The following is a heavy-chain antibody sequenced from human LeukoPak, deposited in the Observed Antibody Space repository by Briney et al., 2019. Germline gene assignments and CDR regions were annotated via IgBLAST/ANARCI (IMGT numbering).Heavy chain of an antibody. D-gene: IGHD3-10*01. CDR2: ISYDGNIQ. J-gene: IGHJ4*02. CDR1: GFTFTDYA. Sequence: RGSLRLSCAASGFTFTDYAFHWVRQTPGKGLEWVAVISYDGNIQYYGESVRGRATISRDNSKNTLDLQMNSLRAEDTAVYYCAKGWSYDDYWGQGTLVTVSS. V-gene: IGHV3-30*01. CDR3: AKGWSYDDY.